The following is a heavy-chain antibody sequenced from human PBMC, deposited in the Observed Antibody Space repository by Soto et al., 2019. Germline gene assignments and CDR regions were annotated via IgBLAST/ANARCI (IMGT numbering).Heavy chain of an antibody. Sequence: EVQLVESGGGLVQPGGSLRLTCRASGFTFTSYWMAWVRQAPGKGLEWVGNIKQDGSEVYYLDSVRGRFTISRDSAWKSLYLQVNSLRAEDTAVYYCAGIQNNWFDPWGQGTLVAVSS. CDR3: AGIQNNWFDP. J-gene: IGHJ5*02. CDR2: IKQDGSEV. CDR1: GFTFTSYW. V-gene: IGHV3-7*01.